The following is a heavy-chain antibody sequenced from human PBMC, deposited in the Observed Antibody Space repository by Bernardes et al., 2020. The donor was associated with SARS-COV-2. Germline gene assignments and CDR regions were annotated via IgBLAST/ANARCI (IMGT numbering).Heavy chain of an antibody. V-gene: IGHV4-31*03. CDR1: GGSISSGGYY. CDR3: ARFSIPLGFDFWTENWFAP. J-gene: IGHJ5*02. D-gene: IGHD3-3*01. CDR2: IYYSGST. Sequence: SETLSLTCTVSGGSISSGGYYWSWIRQHPGKGLEWIGYIYYSGSTYYNPSLKSRVTISVDTSKNQFSLKLSSVTAADTAVYYCARFSIPLGFDFWTENWFAPWCQGSLVTVSS.